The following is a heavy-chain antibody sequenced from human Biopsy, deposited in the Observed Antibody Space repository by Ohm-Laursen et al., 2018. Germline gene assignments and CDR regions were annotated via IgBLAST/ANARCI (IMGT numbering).Heavy chain of an antibody. CDR1: GGSISSVY. Sequence: TLSLTCTVSGGSISSVYWSWLRQTPGQGLVWIGYIYYSGSSNYNPSLKSRVTISVDTSKNQFSLRLNPVTAADTAVYYCARAKNSTGWPSYYFYGMDVWGQGTTVTVSS. J-gene: IGHJ6*02. CDR2: IYYSGSS. CDR3: ARAKNSTGWPSYYFYGMDV. V-gene: IGHV4-59*01. D-gene: IGHD2/OR15-2a*01.